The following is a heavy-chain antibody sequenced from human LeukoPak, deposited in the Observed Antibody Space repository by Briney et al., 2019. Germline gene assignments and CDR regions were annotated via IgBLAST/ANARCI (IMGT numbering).Heavy chain of an antibody. J-gene: IGHJ4*02. CDR1: GGSFSGYY. V-gene: IGHV4-39*01. D-gene: IGHD6-19*01. Sequence: PSETLSLTCAVYGGSFSGYYWGWIRQPPGKGLEWIGSIYYSGSTYYNPSLKSRVTISVDTSKNQFSLKLSSVTAADTAVYYCARHSRGWYYFDFWGQGTLVTVSS. CDR3: ARHSRGWYYFDF. CDR2: IYYSGST.